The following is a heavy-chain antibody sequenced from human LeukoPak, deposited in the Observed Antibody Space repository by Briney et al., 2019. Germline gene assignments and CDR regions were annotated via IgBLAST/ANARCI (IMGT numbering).Heavy chain of an antibody. CDR1: GFTFSSYA. Sequence: GGSLRLSCADSGFTFSSYAMTWVRQAPGKGLEWVSTVSGSGVSTYYADSVKGRFTTSRDNAKNTLYLQMNSLRVQDTAVYYCAKGPGVLSAIDYWGQGTVVTVSS. CDR3: AKGPGVLSAIDY. CDR2: VSGSGVST. D-gene: IGHD3-16*02. V-gene: IGHV3-23*01. J-gene: IGHJ4*02.